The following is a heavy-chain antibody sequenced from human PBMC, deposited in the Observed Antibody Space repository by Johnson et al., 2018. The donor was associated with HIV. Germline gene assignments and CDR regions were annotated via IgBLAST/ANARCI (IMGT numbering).Heavy chain of an antibody. Sequence: VHLVASGGGVVQPGGSLILSCAASGFTLISNYMSWVRQAPAKGLEWVSVIYSGDNTKYADSLQGRFTISRDNSKNTLFLQMNSLRPEDTAVYYCARVSLAYSYGYDAFDIWGQGTRVTVYS. V-gene: IGHV3-66*02. D-gene: IGHD5-18*01. CDR2: IYSGDNT. CDR1: GFTLISNY. J-gene: IGHJ3*02. CDR3: ARVSLAYSYGYDAFDI.